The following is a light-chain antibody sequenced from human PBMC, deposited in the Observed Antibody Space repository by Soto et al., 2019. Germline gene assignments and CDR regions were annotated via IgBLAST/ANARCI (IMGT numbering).Light chain of an antibody. CDR3: QHRANWPLT. V-gene: IGKV3-11*01. Sequence: EVVLTPSPAILSLSPGERATLSGRASQSVTIKLAWYQQKPGQPPRLLMYDASTRATGTPARFSGSGSGTDFTLSISSLEPEDSAFYFCQHRANWPLTFGGGTKVDIK. CDR1: QSVTIK. CDR2: DAS. J-gene: IGKJ4*01.